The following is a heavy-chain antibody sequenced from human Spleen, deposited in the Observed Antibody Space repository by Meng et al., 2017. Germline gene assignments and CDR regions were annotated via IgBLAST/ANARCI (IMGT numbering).Heavy chain of an antibody. Sequence: GESLKISCAASGFTFSSYAMSWVRQAPGKGLEWVSAISGSGGSTYYADSVKGRFTISRDNSKNTLYLQMNSLRAEDTAVYYCAKDLVMVVSATGFDYWGQGTLVTVSS. CDR1: GFTFSSYA. J-gene: IGHJ4*02. V-gene: IGHV3-23*01. CDR2: ISGSGGST. D-gene: IGHD2-15*01. CDR3: AKDLVMVVSATGFDY.